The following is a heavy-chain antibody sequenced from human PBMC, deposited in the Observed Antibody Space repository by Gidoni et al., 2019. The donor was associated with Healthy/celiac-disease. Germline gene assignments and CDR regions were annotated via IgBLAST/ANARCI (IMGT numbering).Heavy chain of an antibody. V-gene: IGHV1-69*04. J-gene: IGHJ6*02. D-gene: IGHD3-3*01. CDR3: ARGDYDFWSGPSGYYYGMDV. CDR2: IIPILGIA. Sequence: VRQAPGQGLEWMGRIIPILGIANYAQKFQGRVTITADKSTSTAYMELSSLRSEDTAVYYCARGDYDFWSGPSGYYYGMDVWGQGTTVTVSS.